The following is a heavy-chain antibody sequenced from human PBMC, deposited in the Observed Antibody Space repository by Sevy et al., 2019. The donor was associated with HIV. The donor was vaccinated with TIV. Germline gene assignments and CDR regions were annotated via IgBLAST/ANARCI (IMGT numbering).Heavy chain of an antibody. CDR2: TYYSGST. V-gene: IGHV4-59*01. Sequence: SETLSLTCTVSGGSISSYYWSWIRQPPGKGLEWIGYTYYSGSTNYNPSLKSRITISVDTSKNQFSLKLSSVTAADTAVYYCARGDNYYGSRTFDYWGQGTLVTVSS. J-gene: IGHJ4*02. CDR1: GGSISSYY. D-gene: IGHD3-10*01. CDR3: ARGDNYYGSRTFDY.